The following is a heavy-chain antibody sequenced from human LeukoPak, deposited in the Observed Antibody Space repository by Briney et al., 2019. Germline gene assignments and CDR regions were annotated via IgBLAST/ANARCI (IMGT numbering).Heavy chain of an antibody. CDR3: ARDASGSYGLKANDY. J-gene: IGHJ4*02. Sequence: GGSLRLSCAASGFTFSSYEMNWVRQAPGKGLEWVSYISSRGITIYYADSVRGRFAISRDNAKNSLYLQMNSLRAADTAVYYCARDASGSYGLKANDYWGQGTLVTAS. CDR1: GFTFSSYE. D-gene: IGHD3-10*01. V-gene: IGHV3-48*03. CDR2: ISSRGITI.